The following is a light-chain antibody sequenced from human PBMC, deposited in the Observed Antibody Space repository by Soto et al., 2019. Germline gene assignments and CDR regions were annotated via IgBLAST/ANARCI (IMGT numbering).Light chain of an antibody. V-gene: IGLV2-8*01. J-gene: IGLJ2*01. Sequence: QSVLTQPPSASGSPGQSVTISCTGTSSDVGGYKYVSWYQQHPGKAPKLMIFEVHKRPSGVPDRFSGSKSGNTASLTVSGLQAEDVADYYCSSYGGTNNLLFGGGTKLTVL. CDR3: SSYGGTNNLL. CDR2: EVH. CDR1: SSDVGGYKY.